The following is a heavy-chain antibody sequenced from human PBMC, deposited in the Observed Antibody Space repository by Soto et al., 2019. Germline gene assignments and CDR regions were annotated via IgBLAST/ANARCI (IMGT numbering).Heavy chain of an antibody. CDR3: AFRYSSSSMYYYYYGMDV. D-gene: IGHD6-6*01. Sequence: SLRLSCAASGFTFSSCAMSWVRQAPGKGLEWVSAISGSGGSTYYADSVKGRFTISRDNSKNTLYLQMNSLRAEDTAVYYCAFRYSSSSMYYYYYGMDVWGQGTTVTVSS. J-gene: IGHJ6*02. V-gene: IGHV3-23*01. CDR1: GFTFSSCA. CDR2: ISGSGGST.